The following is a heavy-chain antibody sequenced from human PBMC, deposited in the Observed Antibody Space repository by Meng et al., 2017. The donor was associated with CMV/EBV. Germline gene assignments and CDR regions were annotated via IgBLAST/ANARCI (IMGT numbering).Heavy chain of an antibody. J-gene: IGHJ4*02. CDR2: IYYSGST. V-gene: IGHV4-30-4*08. D-gene: IGHD2-2*01. CDR1: GGSISSGDYY. CDR3: ARVGRTSCYDY. Sequence: QVPLQESGPGLVKPSQTLALTCPVSGGSISSGDYYWSWIRQPPGKGLEWIGYIYYSGSTYYNPSLKSRVTISVDTSKNQFSLKLSSVTAADTAVYYCARVGRTSCYDYWGQGTLVTVAS.